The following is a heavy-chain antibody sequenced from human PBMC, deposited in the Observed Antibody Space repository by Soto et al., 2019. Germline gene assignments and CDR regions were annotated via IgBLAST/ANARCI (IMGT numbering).Heavy chain of an antibody. J-gene: IGHJ6*02. CDR1: GFTFSSYG. CDR3: ALYYGDAKYYYGMDV. V-gene: IGHV3-33*01. CDR2: IWYDGSNK. Sequence: GGSLRLSCAASGFTFSSYGMHWVRQAPGKGLEWVAVIWYDGSNKYYADSVKGRFTISRDNSKNTLYLQMNSLRAEDTAVYYCALYYGDAKYYYGMDVWGQGTTVTVSS. D-gene: IGHD4-17*01.